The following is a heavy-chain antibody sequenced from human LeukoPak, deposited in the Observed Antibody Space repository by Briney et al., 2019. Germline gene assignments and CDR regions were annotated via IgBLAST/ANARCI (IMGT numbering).Heavy chain of an antibody. J-gene: IGHJ6*02. CDR2: IYDIGTT. CDR1: GFTVSTNY. Sequence: GGSLRLSCAASGFTVSTNYMTWVRQTPEKGLEWVSVIYDIGTTYYADSVKGRFTISRDNSKNTVYLQMNSLRVDDTAVYYCARVCGTYPCYYGMDVWGQGATVTVSS. D-gene: IGHD1-26*01. V-gene: IGHV3-66*01. CDR3: ARVCGTYPCYYGMDV.